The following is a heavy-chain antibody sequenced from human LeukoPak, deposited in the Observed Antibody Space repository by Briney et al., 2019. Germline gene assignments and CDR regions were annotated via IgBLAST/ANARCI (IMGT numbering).Heavy chain of an antibody. Sequence: SETLSLTCTVSDYSITSGYYWDWIRQPPGKGLEWMGSIHHSGSTDYNPSLKSRVIMSVDMSKNQFSLNIRSVTAADTALYYCARRSGSYKIADYFDYWGQGSQVTVS. CDR2: IHHSGST. J-gene: IGHJ4*02. CDR3: ARRSGSYKIADYFDY. CDR1: DYSITSGYY. D-gene: IGHD1-26*01. V-gene: IGHV4-38-2*02.